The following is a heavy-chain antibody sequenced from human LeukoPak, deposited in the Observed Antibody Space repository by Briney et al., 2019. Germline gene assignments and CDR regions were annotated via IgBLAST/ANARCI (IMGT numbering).Heavy chain of an antibody. CDR3: VEMATMK. CDR1: GYTFTSYG. Sequence: ASVKVSCKASGYTFTSYGISWVRQAPGKGLEWMGGFDPEDGETIYAQKFQGRVTMTEDTSTDTAYMELSSLRSEDTAVYYCVEMATMKWGQGTLVIVSS. CDR2: FDPEDGET. J-gene: IGHJ4*02. D-gene: IGHD5-24*01. V-gene: IGHV1-24*01.